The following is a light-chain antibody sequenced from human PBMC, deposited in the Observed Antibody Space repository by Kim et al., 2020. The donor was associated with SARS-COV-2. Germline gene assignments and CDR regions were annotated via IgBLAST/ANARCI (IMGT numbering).Light chain of an antibody. CDR2: EVS. V-gene: IGLV2-8*01. CDR1: SSDVGGYNY. J-gene: IGLJ3*02. Sequence: GQSVTISCTGTSSDVGGYNYVSWDQQHPGKAPKLMIYEVSKRPSGVPDRVSGSKSGNTASLTVSGLQAEDEADYYCSSYAGSNNWVFGGGTQLTVL. CDR3: SSYAGSNNWV.